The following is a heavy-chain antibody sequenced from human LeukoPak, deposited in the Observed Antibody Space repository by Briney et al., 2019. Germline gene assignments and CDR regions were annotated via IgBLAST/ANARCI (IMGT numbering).Heavy chain of an antibody. CDR1: GFTFSSYS. J-gene: IGHJ3*02. Sequence: GGSLRLSCAASGFTFSSYSMNWVRQAPGKGLEWVSYISSSSSTVYYADSVKGRFTISRDNAKNSLYLQMNSLRAEDTAVYYCAREESGSYVREDAFDIWGQGTMVTVSS. CDR2: ISSSSSTV. CDR3: AREESGSYVREDAFDI. D-gene: IGHD1-26*01. V-gene: IGHV3-48*01.